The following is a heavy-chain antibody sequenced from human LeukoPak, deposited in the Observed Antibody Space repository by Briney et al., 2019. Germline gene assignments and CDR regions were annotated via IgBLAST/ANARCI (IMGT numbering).Heavy chain of an antibody. CDR2: ISSSSSTI. J-gene: IGHJ6*03. Sequence: GGSLRLSCAASEFIFSTYSMNWVRQAPGKGLEWVSYISSSSSTIYSADSVKGRFTISRDNAENSLYLQMNSLGAEDTAVYYCARDDHYNYYYMDVWGKGTTVTVSS. CDR3: ARDDHYNYYYMDV. CDR1: EFIFSTYS. V-gene: IGHV3-48*01.